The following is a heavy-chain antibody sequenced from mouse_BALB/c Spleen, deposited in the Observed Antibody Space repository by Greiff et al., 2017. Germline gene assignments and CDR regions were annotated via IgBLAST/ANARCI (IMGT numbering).Heavy chain of an antibody. CDR3: ASMTTTWDY. V-gene: IGHV3-6*02. J-gene: IGHJ4*01. D-gene: IGHD2-4*01. CDR1: GYSITSGYY. CDR2: ISYDGSN. Sequence: DVQLVESGPGLVKPSQSLSLTCSVTGYSITSGYYWNWLRQFPGNKLEWMGYISYDGSNNYNPSLKNRISITRDTSKNQFFLKLNSVTTEDTATYYCASMTTTWDYWGQGTSVTVSS.